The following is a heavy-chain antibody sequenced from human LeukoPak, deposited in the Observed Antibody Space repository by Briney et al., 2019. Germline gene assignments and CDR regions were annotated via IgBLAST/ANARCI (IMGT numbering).Heavy chain of an antibody. V-gene: IGHV3-53*01. Sequence: GGSLRLSCAASGFTVSSNYMSWVRQAPGKGLVWVSVIYSGGSTYYADSVKGRFTISRDNSKNSLYLQMNSLRAEDTAVYYCARGAPTGGNSGYWGQGTLVTVSS. CDR3: ARGAPTGGNSGY. J-gene: IGHJ4*02. CDR2: IYSGGST. D-gene: IGHD4-23*01. CDR1: GFTVSSNY.